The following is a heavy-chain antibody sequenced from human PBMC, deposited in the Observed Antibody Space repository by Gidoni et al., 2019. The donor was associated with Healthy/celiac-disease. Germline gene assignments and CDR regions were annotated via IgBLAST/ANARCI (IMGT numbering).Heavy chain of an antibody. CDR2: INPSAGST. CDR3: ARDLGGDPPFDY. V-gene: IGHV1-46*01. J-gene: IGHJ4*02. Sequence: AEVKKPGASVKFSCKASGYTFTSYYMHWVRQAPGQGLEWMGIINPSAGSTSYAQKFQGRVTMTRDTSTSTVYMELSSLRSEDTAVFYCARDLGGDPPFDYWGQGTLVTVSS. D-gene: IGHD2-21*02. CDR1: GYTFTSYY.